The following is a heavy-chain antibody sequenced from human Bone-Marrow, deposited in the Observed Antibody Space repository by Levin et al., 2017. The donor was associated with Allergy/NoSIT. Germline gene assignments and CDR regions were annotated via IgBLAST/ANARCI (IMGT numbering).Heavy chain of an antibody. CDR1: GVSIDSYSW. Sequence: PSETLSLTCNLSGVSIDSYSWWTWVRQPPGKGLQWIGEINQRGTASYRSSLRSRVLMSVDRSTNQFSLMVNSVTAADTAVYYCARINQASGFKNWFDPWGPGILVAVS. CDR3: ARINQASGFKNWFDP. V-gene: IGHV4-4*02. J-gene: IGHJ5*02. CDR2: INQRGTA. D-gene: IGHD6-25*01.